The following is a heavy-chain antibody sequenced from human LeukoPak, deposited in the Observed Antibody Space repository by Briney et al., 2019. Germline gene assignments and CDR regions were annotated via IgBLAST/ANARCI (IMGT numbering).Heavy chain of an antibody. CDR1: GFTVSNNY. V-gene: IGHV3-53*01. Sequence: PGGSLRLSCAVSGFTVSNNYMRWVRQAPGKGLEWVSVIYSGGSTYYADSVKGRFTISRDNSKNTLYLQMNSLRAEDTSVFYCARGSAYSGYDVFDYWGQGTLVTVSS. J-gene: IGHJ4*02. CDR2: IYSGGST. D-gene: IGHD5-12*01. CDR3: ARGSAYSGYDVFDY.